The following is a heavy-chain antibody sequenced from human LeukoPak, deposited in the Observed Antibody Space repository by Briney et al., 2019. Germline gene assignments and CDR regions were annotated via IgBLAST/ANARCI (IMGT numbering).Heavy chain of an antibody. CDR3: AREVGVRYFDLADAFDI. CDR1: GYSISSGYY. Sequence: SETLSLTCTVSGYSISSGYYWGWIRQPPGKGLEWIGFIYYSGSTNYNPSLKSRVTISVDTSKNQFSLKLSSVTAADTAAYYCAREVGVRYFDLADAFDIWGQGTMVTVSS. CDR2: IYYSGST. D-gene: IGHD3-9*01. V-gene: IGHV4-38-2*02. J-gene: IGHJ3*02.